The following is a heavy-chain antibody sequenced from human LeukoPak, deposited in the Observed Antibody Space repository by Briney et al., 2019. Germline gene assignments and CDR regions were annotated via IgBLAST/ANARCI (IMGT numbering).Heavy chain of an antibody. D-gene: IGHD5-24*01. CDR3: ARDSAWEWLPDYYFDY. Sequence: PGGSLRLSCAASGFRFSSYAMHWVRQAPGKGLEWVAVIPYDGSNKYYADSVKGRFTISRDNSKNTLYLQMNSLRAEDTAVYYCARDSAWEWLPDYYFDYWGQGTLVTVSS. CDR2: IPYDGSNK. CDR1: GFRFSSYA. V-gene: IGHV3-30-3*01. J-gene: IGHJ4*02.